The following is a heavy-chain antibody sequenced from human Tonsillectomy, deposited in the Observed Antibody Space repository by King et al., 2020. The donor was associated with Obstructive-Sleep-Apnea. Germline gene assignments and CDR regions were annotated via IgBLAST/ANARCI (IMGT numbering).Heavy chain of an antibody. CDR1: GFTFSSYS. V-gene: IGHV3-48*04. J-gene: IGHJ5*02. D-gene: IGHD1-26*01. Sequence: QLVQSGGGLVQPGGSLRLSCAASGFTFSSYSMNWVRQAPGKGLEWVSYISSSSSTIYYADSVKGRFTISRDNAKNSLYLQMNSLRAEDTAVYYCARDPRSGRRPYNWFDPWGQGTLVTVSS. CDR3: ARDPRSGRRPYNWFDP. CDR2: ISSSSSTI.